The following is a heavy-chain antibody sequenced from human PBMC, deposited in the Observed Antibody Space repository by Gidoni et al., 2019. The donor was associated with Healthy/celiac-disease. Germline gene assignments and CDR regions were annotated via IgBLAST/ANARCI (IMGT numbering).Heavy chain of an antibody. CDR1: GYSFTSYC. V-gene: IGHV5-10-1*03. J-gene: IGHJ4*02. Sequence: EVQLVQSGAEVKKPGESLRVSCKGYGYSFTSYCISWVRPMPGKGLEWVGRMSPSDFYTNYSPSFQGHVTISADKSISTAYLQWSSLKASDTAMYYCARQGQLVLEGFDYWGQGTLVTVSS. CDR3: ARQGQLVLEGFDY. D-gene: IGHD6-6*01. CDR2: MSPSDFYT.